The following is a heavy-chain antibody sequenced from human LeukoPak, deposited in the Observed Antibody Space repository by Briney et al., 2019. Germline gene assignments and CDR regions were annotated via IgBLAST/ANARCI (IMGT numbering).Heavy chain of an antibody. J-gene: IGHJ4*02. CDR3: AIVATTRYFDY. CDR1: GYTFTSYG. V-gene: IGHV1-2*02. D-gene: IGHD5-12*01. Sequence: ASVKVSCKASGYTFTSYGISWVRQAPGQGLEWMGWINPNSGGTNYAQKFQGRVTMTRDTSISTAYMELSRLRSDDTAVYYCAIVATTRYFDYWGQGTLVTVSS. CDR2: INPNSGGT.